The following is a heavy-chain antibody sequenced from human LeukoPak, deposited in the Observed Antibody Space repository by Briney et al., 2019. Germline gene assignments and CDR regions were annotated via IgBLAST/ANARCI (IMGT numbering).Heavy chain of an antibody. D-gene: IGHD1-1*01. Sequence: GGSLTLSCAASGFTFSNYGMNWVRQAPGKGLEWLTFIRYDGTNTYYRDSVKGRFTISRDNSKNTLFLQIHGLRPEDTAVYYCAPEATNVAGSWGQGTLVIVSS. V-gene: IGHV3-30*02. CDR2: IRYDGTNT. J-gene: IGHJ4*02. CDR3: APEATNVAGS. CDR1: GFTFSNYG.